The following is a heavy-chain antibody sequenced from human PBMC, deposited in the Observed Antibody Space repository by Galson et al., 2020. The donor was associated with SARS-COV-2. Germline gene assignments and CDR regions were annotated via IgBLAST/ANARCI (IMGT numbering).Heavy chain of an antibody. CDR1: GFTFSNYG. CDR2: IRFDGSNK. V-gene: IGHV3-30*02. Sequence: GGSLRLSCAAFGFTFSNYGMHWVRQAPGKGLEWVAFIRFDGSNKYYADSVKGRFTISRDNSKNTLYLQMNSLRAEDTAVYYCATIGYGSGWDFDYWGQGTLVTVSS. J-gene: IGHJ4*02. CDR3: ATIGYGSGWDFDY. D-gene: IGHD6-19*01.